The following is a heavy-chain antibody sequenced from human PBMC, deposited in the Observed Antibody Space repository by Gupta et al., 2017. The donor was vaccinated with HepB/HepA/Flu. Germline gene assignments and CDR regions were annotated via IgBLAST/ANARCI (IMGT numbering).Heavy chain of an antibody. J-gene: IGHJ4*02. CDR2: IIPSLGIA. CDR1: GGTFSSSA. V-gene: IGHV1-69*04. CDR3: ARGHITGGKASFDY. Sequence: QVQLVQSGAEVQKPGSSLKVACKASGGTFSSSAMSWVRQAPGQGFEWMGMIIPSLGIANYAQKFQGRVTITADKSTRTAYMELSSLRSEDTAVYYCARGHITGGKASFDYWGQGTLVTVSS. D-gene: IGHD2-8*02.